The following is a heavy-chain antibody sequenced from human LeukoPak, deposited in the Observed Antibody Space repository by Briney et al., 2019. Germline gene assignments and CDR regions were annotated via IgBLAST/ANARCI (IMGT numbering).Heavy chain of an antibody. D-gene: IGHD3-22*01. J-gene: IGHJ4*02. CDR1: GGSISSYY. CDR2: TYYSGST. Sequence: NTSETLSLTCSVSGGSISSYYWSWIRQPPGKGLEWIGYTYYSGSTNYKSSLKSRVTISVDTFKSQFSLKLSSVTAADTAVYYCARGRFPSSGYAPFDHWGQGTLVTVSS. V-gene: IGHV4-59*01. CDR3: ARGRFPSSGYAPFDH.